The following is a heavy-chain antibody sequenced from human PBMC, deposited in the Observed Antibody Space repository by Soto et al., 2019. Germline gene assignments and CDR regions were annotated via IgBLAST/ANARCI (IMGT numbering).Heavy chain of an antibody. J-gene: IGHJ4*02. CDR3: ARGGKHLAPPGY. V-gene: IGHV4-34*01. Sequence: QVQLQQWGAGLLKPSETLSLTCAVYGGSFSGYYWNWIRQPPGKGLEWIGEISHSGSTNYNPSLKSRVTISVDTSKNQFALKLSSVTAADTAVYYCARGGKHLAPPGYWGQGNLVTVSS. CDR2: ISHSGST. CDR1: GGSFSGYY.